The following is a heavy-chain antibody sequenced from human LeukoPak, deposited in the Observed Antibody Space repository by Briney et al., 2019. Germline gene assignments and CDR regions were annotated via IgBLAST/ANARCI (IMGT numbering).Heavy chain of an antibody. CDR3: ARGMGATF. CDR1: GGSISSSSYY. J-gene: IGHJ4*02. D-gene: IGHD1-26*01. V-gene: IGHV4-39*07. CDR2: IYYSGST. Sequence: PSETLSLTCTVSGGSISSSSYYWGWIRQPPGKGLEWIGSIYYSGSTYYNPSLKSRVAISLDTSKNQFSLKLSSVTAADTAVYYCARGMGATFWGQGTLVTVSS.